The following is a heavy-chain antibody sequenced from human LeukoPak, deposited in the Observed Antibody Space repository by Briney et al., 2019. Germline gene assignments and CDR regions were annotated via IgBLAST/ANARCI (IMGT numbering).Heavy chain of an antibody. Sequence: SETLSLTCTVSGGSISYYYWSWIGQPPGKGLEWIGYIQNSGNTNYNPSLKSRVTISIDTSKNQFSLNLSSVTAADTAVYYCARESRGWGRNRYTELDYWGQGILVTVSS. CDR3: ARESRGWGRNRYTELDY. J-gene: IGHJ4*02. D-gene: IGHD3-16*02. CDR2: IQNSGNT. V-gene: IGHV4-4*08. CDR1: GGSISYYY.